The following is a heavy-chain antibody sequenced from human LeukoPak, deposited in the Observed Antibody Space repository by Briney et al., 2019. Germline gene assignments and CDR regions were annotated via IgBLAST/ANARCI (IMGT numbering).Heavy chain of an antibody. CDR2: IYYSGST. V-gene: IGHV4-59*01. D-gene: IGHD2-2*01. CDR3: AREQIVVDRWFDP. Sequence: NSSETLSLTCTVSGGSISSYYWSWIRQPPGKGLEWIGYIYYSGSTNYNPSLKSRVTISVDTSKNQFSLKLSSVTAADTAVYYCAREQIVVDRWFDPWGQGTLVTVSS. CDR1: GGSISSYY. J-gene: IGHJ5*02.